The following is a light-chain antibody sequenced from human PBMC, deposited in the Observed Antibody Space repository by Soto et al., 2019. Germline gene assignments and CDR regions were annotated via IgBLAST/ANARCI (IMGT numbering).Light chain of an antibody. CDR2: GAS. CDR1: QSVSSNY. V-gene: IGKV3-20*01. Sequence: EIVLTQSPGTLSLSAGDRATLSCRASQSVSSNYLAWYQQKPGQTPRLLIYGASSSATAIPDRFGGSGSGTDFTLTISRLEPEVFAVYYCQQSGSTPWTFGQVTKLEIK. CDR3: QQSGSTPWT. J-gene: IGKJ1*01.